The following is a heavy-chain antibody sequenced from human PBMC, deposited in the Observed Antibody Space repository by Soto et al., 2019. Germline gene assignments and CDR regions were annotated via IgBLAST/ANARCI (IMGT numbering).Heavy chain of an antibody. CDR2: INAGNGNT. V-gene: IGHV1-3*01. J-gene: IGHJ5*02. CDR1: GYTFTSYA. Sequence: ASVQVSCKASGYTFTSYAMHWVRQAPGQRLEWMGWINAGNGNTKYSQKFQGRVTITRDTSASTAYMELSSLRAEDTAVYYCARAQRALPEDIVVVPADFDPWGQGTLVTVSS. D-gene: IGHD2-2*01. CDR3: ARAQRALPEDIVVVPADFDP.